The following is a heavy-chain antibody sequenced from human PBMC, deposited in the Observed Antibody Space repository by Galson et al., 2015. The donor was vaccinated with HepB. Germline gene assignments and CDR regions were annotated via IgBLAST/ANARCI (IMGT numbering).Heavy chain of an antibody. Sequence: SLRLSCAASGFTFSSYAMHWVRQAPGKGLEWVAVISYDGSSKYYADSVKGRFTISRDNSNNTLYLQMNSLRAEDTAVYYCARAVGRFQLLYFEGGDDFDYWGQGTLVTVSS. J-gene: IGHJ4*02. CDR2: ISYDGSSK. V-gene: IGHV3-30-3*01. CDR1: GFTFSSYA. CDR3: ARAVGRFQLLYFEGGDDFDY. D-gene: IGHD2-2*02.